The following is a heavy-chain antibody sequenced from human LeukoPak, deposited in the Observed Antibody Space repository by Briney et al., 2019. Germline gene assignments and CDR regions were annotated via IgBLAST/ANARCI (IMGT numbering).Heavy chain of an antibody. CDR2: IYHSGST. D-gene: IGHD2-15*01. Sequence: SETLSLTCTVSGYFISSGYYWGWIRQPPGKGLEWIGSIYHSGSTYYNPSLKSRVTISVDTSKNQFSLKLSSVTAADTAVYYCARGYNSICSGGSCYSFPEYYFDYWGQGTLVTVSS. V-gene: IGHV4-38-2*02. CDR1: GYFISSGYY. J-gene: IGHJ4*02. CDR3: ARGYNSICSGGSCYSFPEYYFDY.